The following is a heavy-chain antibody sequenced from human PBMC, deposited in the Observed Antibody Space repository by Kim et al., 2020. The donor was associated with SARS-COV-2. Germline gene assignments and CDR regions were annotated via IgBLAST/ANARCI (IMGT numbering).Heavy chain of an antibody. D-gene: IGHD3-10*01. Sequence: GGSLRLSCAASGFTFSSYGMHWVRQAPGKGLEWVAVISYDGSNKYYADSVKGRFTISRDNSKNTLYLQMNSLRAEDTAVYYCAKDRYGGELRGSGSLVYWGQGTLVTVSS. CDR2: ISYDGSNK. V-gene: IGHV3-30*18. J-gene: IGHJ4*02. CDR3: AKDRYGGELRGSGSLVY. CDR1: GFTFSSYG.